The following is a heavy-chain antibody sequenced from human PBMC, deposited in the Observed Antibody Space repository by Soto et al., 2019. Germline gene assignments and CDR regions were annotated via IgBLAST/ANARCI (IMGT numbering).Heavy chain of an antibody. Sequence: QVQLQESGPGLVKPSQTLSLTCTVSGGSISSGDYYWSWIRQPPGKGLEWIGYIYYSGSTYYNPSLKSRFTISVDTSKTQSSLKLSSVTAADTAVYYCARERPDGSRLDPWGQGTLVTVSS. J-gene: IGHJ5*02. V-gene: IGHV4-30-4*01. D-gene: IGHD6-13*01. CDR1: GGSISSGDYY. CDR3: ARERPDGSRLDP. CDR2: IYYSGST.